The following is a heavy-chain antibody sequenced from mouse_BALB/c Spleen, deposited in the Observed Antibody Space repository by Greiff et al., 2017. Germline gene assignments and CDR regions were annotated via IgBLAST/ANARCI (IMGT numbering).Heavy chain of an antibody. CDR1: GYTFTNYW. CDR3: ARGGYGKGSFAY. D-gene: IGHD2-1*01. CDR2: IYPGGGYT. J-gene: IGHJ3*01. V-gene: IGHV1-63*02. Sequence: QVHVKQSGAELVRPGTSVKISCKASGYTFTNYWLGWVKQRPGHGLEWIGDIYPGGGYTNYNEKFKGKTTLTADTSSSTAYMQLSSLTSEDSAVYFCARGGYGKGSFAYWGQGTLVTVSA.